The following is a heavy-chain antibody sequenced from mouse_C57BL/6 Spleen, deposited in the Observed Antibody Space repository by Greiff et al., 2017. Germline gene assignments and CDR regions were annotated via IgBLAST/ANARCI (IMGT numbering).Heavy chain of an antibody. CDR2: ISYSGST. CDR1: GYSITSGYD. CDR3: ARRGDYFDY. J-gene: IGHJ2*01. V-gene: IGHV3-1*01. Sequence: EVKLQESGPGMVKPSQSLSLTCTVTGYSITSGYDWHWIRHFPGNKLEWMGYISYSGSTNYNPSLKNRISLTHDTSKNHFFLKLNSVTTEDTATYYCARRGDYFDYWGQGTTLTVSS.